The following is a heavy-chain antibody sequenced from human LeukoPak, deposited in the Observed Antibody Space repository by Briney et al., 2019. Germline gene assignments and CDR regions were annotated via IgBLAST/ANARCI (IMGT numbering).Heavy chain of an antibody. CDR2: IYTSGST. Sequence: SEPLSLTCTVSGGYLSSSYWSCIRQPAGNGLDWIGRIYTSGSTNYHSSLKSRVTMSVDTSKNQFSLRLTSVTAADTAVYYCARETYSIGWYVHYWGQGTLVTVSS. D-gene: IGHD6-19*01. CDR1: GGYLSSSY. V-gene: IGHV4-4*07. CDR3: ARETYSIGWYVHY. J-gene: IGHJ4*02.